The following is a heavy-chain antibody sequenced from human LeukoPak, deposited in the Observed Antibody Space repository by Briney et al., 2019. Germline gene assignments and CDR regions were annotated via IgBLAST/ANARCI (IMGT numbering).Heavy chain of an antibody. D-gene: IGHD3-22*01. CDR3: ARARSRHYYDSSGYSTNWYFDL. J-gene: IGHJ2*01. V-gene: IGHV4-4*02. CDR2: IYHSGST. CDR1: GGSISSNNW. Sequence: SETLSLTCAVSGGSISSNNWWNWVRQPPGKGLEWIGEIYHSGSTNYSPSLKSRVTISVDTSKNQFSLKLSSVTAADTAVYFCARARSRHYYDSSGYSTNWYFDLWGRGTLVTVSS.